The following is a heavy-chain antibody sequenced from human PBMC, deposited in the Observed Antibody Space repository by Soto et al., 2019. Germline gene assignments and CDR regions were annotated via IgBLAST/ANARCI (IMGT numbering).Heavy chain of an antibody. D-gene: IGHD2-2*01. Sequence: SETLSLTCTVSGGSISSGDYYWSWIRQPPGKGLEWIGYIYYSGSTYYNPSLKSRVTISVDTSKNQFSLKLSSATAADTAVYYCARGDIVVVPAASKHYYYGMDVWGQGTTVTVSS. J-gene: IGHJ6*02. CDR1: GGSISSGDYY. CDR2: IYYSGST. V-gene: IGHV4-30-4*01. CDR3: ARGDIVVVPAASKHYYYGMDV.